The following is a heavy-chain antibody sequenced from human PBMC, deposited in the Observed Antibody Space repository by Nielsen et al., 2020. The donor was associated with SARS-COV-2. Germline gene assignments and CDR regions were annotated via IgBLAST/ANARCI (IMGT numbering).Heavy chain of an antibody. J-gene: IGHJ6*03. CDR3: ARGVPPGSSPGYYYYMDV. V-gene: IGHV4-34*01. D-gene: IGHD6-6*01. CDR2: INHSGST. CDR1: GGSFSGYY. Sequence: SETLSLTCAVYGGSFSGYYWSWIRQPPGKGLEWIGEINHSGSTNYNPSLKSRVTISVDTSKNQFSLKLSSVTAADTAVYYCARGVPPGSSPGYYYYMDVWSKGTTVTVSS.